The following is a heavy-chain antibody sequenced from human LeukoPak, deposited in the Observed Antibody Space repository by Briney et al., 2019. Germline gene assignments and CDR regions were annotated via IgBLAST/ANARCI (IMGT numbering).Heavy chain of an antibody. Sequence: ASVKVSCKASGYSSTNYGISWVRQAPGQGLEWMGWIHTYRGDTNYAQKFQGRVTMTTDTSTSTVYMEVRGLRSDDTAMYYCARDVGITVAVSFDPWGQGTLVTVSS. D-gene: IGHD6-13*01. CDR1: GYSSTNYG. CDR2: IHTYRGDT. CDR3: ARDVGITVAVSFDP. J-gene: IGHJ5*02. V-gene: IGHV1-18*01.